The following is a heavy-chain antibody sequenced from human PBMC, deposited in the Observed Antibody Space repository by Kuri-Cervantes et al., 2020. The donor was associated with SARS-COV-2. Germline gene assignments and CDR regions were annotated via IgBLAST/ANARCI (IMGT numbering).Heavy chain of an antibody. CDR1: GYSFTSYW. Sequence: GELKISCMASGYSFTSYWITWVRQMPGEGLEWMGRIDPTDSHTYYSPSFQGHVTFSTDKTIATAYLRWSSLKASDTAMYFCARRVAGLKMFDLWGQGTPVTVSS. J-gene: IGHJ5*02. D-gene: IGHD6-19*01. CDR3: ARRVAGLKMFDL. V-gene: IGHV5-10-1*01. CDR2: IDPTDSHT.